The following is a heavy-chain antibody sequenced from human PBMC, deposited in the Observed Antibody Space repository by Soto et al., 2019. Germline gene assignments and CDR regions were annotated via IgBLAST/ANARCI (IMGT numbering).Heavy chain of an antibody. J-gene: IGHJ6*03. D-gene: IGHD4-17*01. CDR2: ISAYNGNT. CDR3: ARVRGDYGYYYYYYMDV. CDR1: GYTFTSYG. Sequence: ASVKVSCKASGYTFTSYGISWVRQAPGQGLEWMGWISAYNGNTNYAQKLQGRGTMTTDTSTSTAYMELRSLRSDDTAVYYCARVRGDYGYYYYYYMDVWGKGTTVTVSS. V-gene: IGHV1-18*01.